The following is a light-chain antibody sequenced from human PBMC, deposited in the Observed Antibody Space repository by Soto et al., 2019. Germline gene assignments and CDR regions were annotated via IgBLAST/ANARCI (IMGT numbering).Light chain of an antibody. V-gene: IGLV3-1*01. CDR2: KDS. CDR1: KLGNKY. Sequence: SYELTQPPSVSVSPGQTASITCSGDKLGNKYACWYQQKPGQSPVLVIYKDSKGPSGTPERFSGSNSGNTATLTISGTQAMDEADYYCQVWDRSTRVFGGGTQLTVL. J-gene: IGLJ3*02. CDR3: QVWDRSTRV.